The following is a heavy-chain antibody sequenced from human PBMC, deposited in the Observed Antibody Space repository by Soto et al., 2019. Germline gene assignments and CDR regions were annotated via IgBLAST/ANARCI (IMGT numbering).Heavy chain of an antibody. V-gene: IGHV4-39*01. J-gene: IGHJ5*02. CDR3: ARHIVAGGGYNWFDP. D-gene: IGHD6-13*01. Sequence: QLQLQESGPGLVKPSETLSLTCTVSGGSISSSSYYWGWIRQPPGKGLEWIGSIYYSGSTYYNPSLKSRVTISVDTSKNQFSLKLSSVTAADTAVYYCARHIVAGGGYNWFDPWGQGTLVTVSS. CDR2: IYYSGST. CDR1: GGSISSSSYY.